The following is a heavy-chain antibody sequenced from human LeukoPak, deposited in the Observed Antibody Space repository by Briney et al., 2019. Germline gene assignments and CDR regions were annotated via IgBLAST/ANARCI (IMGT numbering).Heavy chain of an antibody. CDR1: GYTFTSYG. V-gene: IGHV1-18*01. CDR2: ISAYNGNT. Sequence: ASVKVSCKASGYTFTSYGISWVRQAPGQGLEWMGWISAYNGNTNYAQKLQGRVTMTTDTSTSTAYMELRSLRSDDTAVYYCAREGFVDKIKYYYDSSGYYNYWGQGTLVTVSS. J-gene: IGHJ4*02. CDR3: AREGFVDKIKYYYDSSGYYNY. D-gene: IGHD3-22*01.